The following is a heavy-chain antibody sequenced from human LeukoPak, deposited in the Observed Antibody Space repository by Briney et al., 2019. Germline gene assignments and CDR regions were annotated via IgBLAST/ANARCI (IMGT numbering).Heavy chain of an antibody. CDR3: ARHMGDYYYYYYMDV. CDR2: IYYSGST. V-gene: IGHV4-59*02. CDR1: GGSVSSYY. Sequence: PSETLSLTCTVSGGSVSSYYWSWIRQPPGKGLEWIGYIYYSGSTNYNPSLKSRVTISVDTSKNQFSLKLSSVTAADTAVYYCARHMGDYYYYYYMDVWGKGTTVTVSS. J-gene: IGHJ6*03. D-gene: IGHD3-16*01.